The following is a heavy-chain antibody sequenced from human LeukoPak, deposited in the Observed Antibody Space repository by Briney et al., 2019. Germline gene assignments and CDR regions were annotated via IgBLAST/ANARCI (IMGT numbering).Heavy chain of an antibody. CDR3: ARHSLYGGNSFSRFDP. V-gene: IGHV4-39*01. CDR1: TGSISSSSYY. J-gene: IGHJ5*02. CDR2: IYYSGST. Sequence: NPSGTLSLTCTVSTGSISSSSYYWGWIRQPPGKGLKWIGSIYYSGSTYYNPSLKSRVTISVDTSKNQFSLKLSSVTAADTAVYYCARHSLYGGNSFSRFDPWGQGTLVTVSS. D-gene: IGHD4-23*01.